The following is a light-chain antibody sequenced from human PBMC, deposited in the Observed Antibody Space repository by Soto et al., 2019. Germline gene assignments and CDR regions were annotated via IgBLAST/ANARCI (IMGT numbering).Light chain of an antibody. J-gene: IGKJ5*01. CDR3: QQCSSWPPIT. Sequence: EILMTQYPAILPVFPAQRASLSCRASESVSRDLAWYQQKPGQAPRLLIYDASKRATGIPDRFSGGGSGTEFTLTISSLEAEDFVVYYCQQCSSWPPITFGQGTRLEI. CDR2: DAS. CDR1: ESVSRD. V-gene: IGKV3-11*01.